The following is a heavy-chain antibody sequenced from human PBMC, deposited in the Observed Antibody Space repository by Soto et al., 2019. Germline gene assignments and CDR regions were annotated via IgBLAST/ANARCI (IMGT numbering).Heavy chain of an antibody. CDR2: IIPILGIA. CDR1: GGTFSSYT. CDR3: ARSCSGGSCYSQTFRAFDI. V-gene: IGHV1-69*02. Sequence: GASVKVSCKASGGTFSSYTISWVRQAPEQGLEWMGRIIPILGIANYAQKFQGRVTITADKSTSTAYMELSSLRSEDTAVYYCARSCSGGSCYSQTFRAFDIWGQGTMVTVSS. J-gene: IGHJ3*02. D-gene: IGHD2-15*01.